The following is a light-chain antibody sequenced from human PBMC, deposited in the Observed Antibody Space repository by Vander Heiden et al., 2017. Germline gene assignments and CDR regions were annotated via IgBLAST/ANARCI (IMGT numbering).Light chain of an antibody. CDR2: KAS. CDR3: QQYNSYST. CDR1: QSISSW. V-gene: IGKV1-5*03. Sequence: DIQMTQAPSTLSASVGDRVTITCRARQSISSWFGWYQQKPGKAPKLLIYKASSLESGVPSRFSGSGSGTEFTLTISSLQPDDFATYYCQQYNSYSTFGQGTKVXIK. J-gene: IGKJ1*01.